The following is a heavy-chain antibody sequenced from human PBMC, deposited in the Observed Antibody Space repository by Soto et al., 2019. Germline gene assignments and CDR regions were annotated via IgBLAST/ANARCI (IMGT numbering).Heavy chain of an antibody. V-gene: IGHV4-31*03. CDR2: FYYSGST. CDR3: ARDRSNDLFHSYGMDV. D-gene: IGHD2-21*01. Sequence: PSETLSLTCSVSGGSISSGGCYWSWIRQHPGKGLEWIGYFYYSGSTYYNPSLKSRVTISVDTSKNQFSLKLSSVTAADTAVYYCARDRSNDLFHSYGMDVLGRGNTVTGS. CDR1: GGSISSGGCY. J-gene: IGHJ6*02.